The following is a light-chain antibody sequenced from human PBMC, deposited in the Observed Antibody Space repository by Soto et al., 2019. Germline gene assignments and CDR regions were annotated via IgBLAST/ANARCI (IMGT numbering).Light chain of an antibody. CDR1: QTISTY. Sequence: DIQITHSPSSLSASVGDRVMITCRSSQTISTYLNWYQQKPGTAPKLLIYDASTLQSGVPSRLSGSGSGTDFTLTISNLQPEDFATFYCQQSFSRPMYTFGPGPNVDIK. J-gene: IGKJ3*01. CDR3: QQSFSRPMYT. CDR2: DAS. V-gene: IGKV1-39*01.